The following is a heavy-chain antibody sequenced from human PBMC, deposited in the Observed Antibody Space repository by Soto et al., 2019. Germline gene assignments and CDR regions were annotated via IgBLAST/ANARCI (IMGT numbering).Heavy chain of an antibody. CDR2: ISSSSSYI. D-gene: IGHD5-18*01. Sequence: PGGSLRLSCAASGFTFSSYSMNWVRQAPGKGLEWVSSISSSSSYIYYADSVKGRFTISRDNAKNSLYLQMNCLRAEDTAVYYCARDPGYGNYYYYYGMDVWGQGTTVTVSS. CDR3: ARDPGYGNYYYYYGMDV. V-gene: IGHV3-21*01. J-gene: IGHJ6*02. CDR1: GFTFSSYS.